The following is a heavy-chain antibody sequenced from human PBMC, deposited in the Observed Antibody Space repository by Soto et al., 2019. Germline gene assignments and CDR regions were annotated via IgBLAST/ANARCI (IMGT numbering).Heavy chain of an antibody. D-gene: IGHD5-12*01. V-gene: IGHV3-33*08. CDR1: GYTFSHYW. CDR2: IWYDGSNK. CDR3: ARGGYDLYAFDI. Sequence: HPGGSLRLSCAASGYTFSHYWMHWVRQAPGKGLVWVAVIWYDGSNKYYADSVKGRFTISRDNSKNTLYLQMNSLRAEDTAVYYCARGGYDLYAFDIWGQGTMVTV. J-gene: IGHJ3*02.